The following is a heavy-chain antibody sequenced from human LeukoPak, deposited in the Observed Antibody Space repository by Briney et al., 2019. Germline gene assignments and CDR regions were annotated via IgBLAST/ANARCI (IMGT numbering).Heavy chain of an antibody. CDR3: ARGYYDILTGSNPNYFYY. J-gene: IGHJ4*02. D-gene: IGHD3-9*01. CDR1: GYSFPGYY. CDR2: INPNSGDT. Sequence: ASVSVFRKVSGYSFPGYYIHWVRQAPGQGLEWMGWINPNSGDTNYAQKFQGRVTMTRDTSISTAYMELSRLRSDDTAVYYCARGYYDILTGSNPNYFYYWGQRPPFSVSS. V-gene: IGHV1-2*02.